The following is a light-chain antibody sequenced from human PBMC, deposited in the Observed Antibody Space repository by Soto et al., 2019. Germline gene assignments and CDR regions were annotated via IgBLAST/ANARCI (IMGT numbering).Light chain of an antibody. CDR2: ASS. V-gene: IGKV1-9*01. Sequence: MPLTQSRSPLSASVGGRVTVTCRARQGIGTYLVWYQQKSGKAPTVLIYASSTLQTGVPSRFSGSGSGTDFSLTISSLQPDDFATYYCQQYNSYSTFGQGTKV. CDR1: QGIGTY. J-gene: IGKJ1*01. CDR3: QQYNSYST.